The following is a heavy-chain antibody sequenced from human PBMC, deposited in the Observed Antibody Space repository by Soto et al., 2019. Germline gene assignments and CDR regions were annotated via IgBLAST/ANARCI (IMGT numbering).Heavy chain of an antibody. CDR1: GFTFSSYA. CDR3: ARDFNVDV. Sequence: GGSLRLSCAGSGFTFSSYAMHWVRQAPGKGLEWVAVISYDGSNKYYADSVKGRFTISRDNSKNTLYLQMNSLRAEDTAVYYCARDFNVDVWGQGTTVTVSS. CDR2: ISYDGSNK. V-gene: IGHV3-30-3*01. J-gene: IGHJ6*02.